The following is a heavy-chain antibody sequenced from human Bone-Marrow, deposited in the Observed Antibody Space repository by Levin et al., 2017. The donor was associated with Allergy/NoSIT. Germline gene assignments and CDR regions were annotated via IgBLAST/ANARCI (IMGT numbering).Heavy chain of an antibody. D-gene: IGHD3-3*01. CDR2: IKTNADGGTI. CDR3: NSGDFDVWSGYYSFEY. V-gene: IGHV3-15*01. J-gene: IGHJ4*02. CDR1: GITFPNAW. Sequence: ETLSLTCTASGITFPNAWMNWVRQAPGKGLEWVGLIKTNADGGTIDYAAPVKGRFTISRDDSNNTLYLHMNSLITEDTAVYYCNSGDFDVWSGYYSFEYWGQGTLVTVSS.